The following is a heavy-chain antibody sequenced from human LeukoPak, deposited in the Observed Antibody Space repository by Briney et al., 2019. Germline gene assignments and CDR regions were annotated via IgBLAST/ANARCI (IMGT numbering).Heavy chain of an antibody. CDR1: GGSISSGAYY. J-gene: IGHJ3*02. D-gene: IGHD3-22*01. Sequence: SETLSLTCTVSGGSISSGAYYWNWIRQHPGKGLEWIGNIYYSGSTSYNPSLKSRPTISVDPSKTQFSLKLSSVTAADTAVYYCARDSSGYQRAAFDTWGQGTVVTVSS. CDR3: ARDSSGYQRAAFDT. V-gene: IGHV4-31*03. CDR2: IYYSGST.